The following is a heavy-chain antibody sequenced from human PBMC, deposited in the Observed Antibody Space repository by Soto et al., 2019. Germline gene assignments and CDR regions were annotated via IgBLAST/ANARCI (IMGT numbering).Heavy chain of an antibody. CDR2: INSDGSST. CDR1: GFTFSSYW. CDR3: ERAVYDFWTIHDAFDI. Sequence: GGSLRLSCAASGFTFSSYWMHWVRQAPGKGLVWVSRINSDGSSTSYADSVKGRFTISRDNAKNTLYLQMNSLRAEDTAVYYCERAVYDFWTIHDAFDIWGQGTMVTVSS. J-gene: IGHJ3*02. D-gene: IGHD3-3*01. V-gene: IGHV3-74*01.